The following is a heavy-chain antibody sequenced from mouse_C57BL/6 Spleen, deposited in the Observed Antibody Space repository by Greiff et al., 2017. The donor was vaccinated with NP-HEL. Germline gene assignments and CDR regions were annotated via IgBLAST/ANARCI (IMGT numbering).Heavy chain of an antibody. CDR1: GYTFTDHT. V-gene: IGHV1-78*01. CDR2: IYPRDGST. J-gene: IGHJ3*01. D-gene: IGHD4-1*02. CDR3: ARRPSTTGPWFAY. Sequence: GERQQSDGEWGTQGAPVPLSFPFSGYTFTDHTIHWMKQRPEQGLEWIGYIYPRDGSTKYNEKFKGKATLTADKSSSTAYMQLNSLTSEDSAVYFCARRPSTTGPWFAYWGQGTLVTVSA.